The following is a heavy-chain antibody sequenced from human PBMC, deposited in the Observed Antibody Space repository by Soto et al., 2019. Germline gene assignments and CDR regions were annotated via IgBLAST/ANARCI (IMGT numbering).Heavy chain of an antibody. D-gene: IGHD6-13*01. CDR3: ASDSGYSSILEYYGMDA. CDR1: GYTFTSYY. V-gene: IGHV1-46*01. CDR2: INPSGGST. J-gene: IGHJ6*02. Sequence: GASVKVSCKASGYTFTSYYMHWVRQAPGQGLEWMGIINPSGGSTSYAQKFQGRVTMTRDTSTSTVYMELSSLRSEDTAVYYCASDSGYSSILEYYGMDAWGQGTTVTVSS.